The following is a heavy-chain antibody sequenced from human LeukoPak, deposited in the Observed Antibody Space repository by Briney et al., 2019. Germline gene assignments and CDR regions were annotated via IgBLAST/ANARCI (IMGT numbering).Heavy chain of an antibody. CDR2: INPNSGGT. V-gene: IGHV1-2*02. D-gene: IGHD3-10*01. J-gene: IGHJ5*02. CDR3: ARVPTVLLWFGAHLGGLWLDP. CDR1: GYTFTGYY. Sequence: ASVKVSCKASGYTFTGYYMHWVRQAPGPGLEWMGWINPNSGGTNYAQKFQGRVTMTRDTSISTAYMELSRLRSADTAVYYCARVPTVLLWFGAHLGGLWLDPWRQGTLVTVSS.